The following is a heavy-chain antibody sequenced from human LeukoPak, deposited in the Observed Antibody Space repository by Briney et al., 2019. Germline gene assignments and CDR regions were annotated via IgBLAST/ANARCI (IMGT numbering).Heavy chain of an antibody. CDR2: IYYSGST. CDR1: GGSISSSSYY. D-gene: IGHD6-13*01. J-gene: IGHJ4*02. V-gene: IGHV4-39*07. CDR3: ARTGYSSSWYYFDY. Sequence: SETLSLTCTVSGGSISSSSYYWGWIRQPPGKGLEWIGSIYYSGSTYYNSSLKSRVTTSVDTSKNQFSLKLSSVTAADTAVYYCARTGYSSSWYYFDYWGQGTLVTVSS.